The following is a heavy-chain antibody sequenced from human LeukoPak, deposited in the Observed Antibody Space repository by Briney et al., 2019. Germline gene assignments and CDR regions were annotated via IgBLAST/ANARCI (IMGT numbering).Heavy chain of an antibody. Sequence: SQTLSLTCVISGDNVSRNSAACNWIRQSPSRGLEWLGRTYYRSKWYNDYAVSVKSRITINPDTSKNQFSLQLNSVTPEDTAVYYCARGGKMAGLDCWGQGTLVTVSS. V-gene: IGHV6-1*01. CDR3: ARGGKMAGLDC. J-gene: IGHJ4*02. CDR1: GDNVSRNSAA. CDR2: TYYRSKWYN. D-gene: IGHD6-19*01.